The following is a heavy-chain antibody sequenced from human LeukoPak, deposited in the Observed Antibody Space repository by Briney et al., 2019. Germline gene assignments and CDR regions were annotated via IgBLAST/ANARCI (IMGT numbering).Heavy chain of an antibody. CDR3: ARARTLDRFDY. D-gene: IGHD1-14*01. CDR2: FYHVDSDP. CDR1: GYSFTSYW. Sequence: GESLKISCKGSGYSFTSYWIGLVRQTPGKGLGWMGIFYHVDSDPRLLPPFQGQVTISADKSISTAYLQWSSLKASDTAMYYCARARTLDRFDYWGQGTLVTVSS. J-gene: IGHJ4*02. V-gene: IGHV5-51*01.